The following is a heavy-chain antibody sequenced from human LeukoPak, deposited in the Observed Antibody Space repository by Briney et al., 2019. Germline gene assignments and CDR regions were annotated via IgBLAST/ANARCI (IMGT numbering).Heavy chain of an antibody. J-gene: IGHJ5*02. D-gene: IGHD3-10*01. CDR2: INHSGST. V-gene: IGHV4-34*01. CDR3: ARGPTYYGSGSYYRGWFDP. Sequence: SETLSLTCAVYGGSFSGYYWSWIRQPPGKGLEWIGEINHSGSTNYNPSLKSRVTISVDTSKNQFSLKLSSVTAADTAVYYCARGPTYYGSGSYYRGWFDPWGQGTLVTVSS. CDR1: GGSFSGYY.